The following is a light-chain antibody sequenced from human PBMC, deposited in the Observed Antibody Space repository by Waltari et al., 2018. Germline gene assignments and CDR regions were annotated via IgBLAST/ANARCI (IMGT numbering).Light chain of an antibody. V-gene: IGKV1-5*01. CDR1: QDISNW. J-gene: IGKJ1*01. CDR3: LQYFSYPWT. CDR2: DAS. Sequence: DIQMSQSPSTLSASLGDRVTITCRASQDISNWLAWYQQKPGKAPKVLIYDASTLQSGVPSGFSGGGSGTEFTLTISSLQSGDFATYYCLQYFSYPWTFGPGTKVEIK.